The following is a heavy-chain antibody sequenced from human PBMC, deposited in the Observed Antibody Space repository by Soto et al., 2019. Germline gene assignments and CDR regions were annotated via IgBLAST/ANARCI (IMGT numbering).Heavy chain of an antibody. D-gene: IGHD2-15*01. V-gene: IGHV3-23*01. J-gene: IGHJ4*02. Sequence: PGGSLRLSCAASGFTFTNYAMSWVRQAPGKGLEWVSSLSSSGSSTYYADSVKGRFTISRDNSKNTLYLQMNSLRADDTAVYYCAKAARLLDYWGQGTLVTVSS. CDR1: GFTFTNYA. CDR3: AKAARLLDY. CDR2: LSSSGSST.